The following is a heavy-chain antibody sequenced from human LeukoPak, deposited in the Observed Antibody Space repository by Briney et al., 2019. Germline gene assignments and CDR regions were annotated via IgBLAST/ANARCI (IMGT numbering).Heavy chain of an antibody. J-gene: IGHJ4*02. CDR3: AREALRYLDWLPPEYYFDY. D-gene: IGHD3-9*01. V-gene: IGHV3-30*04. Sequence: GRSLRLSCAASGFTFSSYAMHWVRQAPGKGLEWVAVISYDGSNKYYADSVKGRFTISRDNSKNTLYLQMNSLRAEDTAVYYCAREALRYLDWLPPEYYFDYWGQGTLVTVSS. CDR2: ISYDGSNK. CDR1: GFTFSSYA.